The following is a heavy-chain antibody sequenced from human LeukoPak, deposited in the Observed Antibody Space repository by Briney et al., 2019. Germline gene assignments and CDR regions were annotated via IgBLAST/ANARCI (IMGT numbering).Heavy chain of an antibody. V-gene: IGHV4-30-2*01. CDR1: GGSISSGGYS. CDR3: ARDRSGWDQTRHFDY. CDR2: IYHSGST. D-gene: IGHD6-19*01. J-gene: IGHJ4*02. Sequence: SQTLSLTCAVSGGSISSGGYSWSWIRQPPGKGLEWIGYIYHSGSTYYNPSLKSRVTISVDTSKNQFSLKLSSVTAADTAVYYCARDRSGWDQTRHFDYWGQGTLVTVSS.